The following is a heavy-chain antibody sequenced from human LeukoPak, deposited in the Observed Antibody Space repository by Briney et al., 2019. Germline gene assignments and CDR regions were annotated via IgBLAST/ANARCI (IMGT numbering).Heavy chain of an antibody. CDR2: IYYSGST. D-gene: IGHD3-22*01. Sequence: SETLSLTCTVSGGSISSYYWSWIRQPPGKGLEWIGYIYYSGSTNYNPSLKSRVTISVDTSKNQFSLKLSSVTAADTAVYYCARLDSSGSYSNAFDIWGQGTMVTVSS. CDR1: GGSISSYY. V-gene: IGHV4-59*01. CDR3: ARLDSSGSYSNAFDI. J-gene: IGHJ3*02.